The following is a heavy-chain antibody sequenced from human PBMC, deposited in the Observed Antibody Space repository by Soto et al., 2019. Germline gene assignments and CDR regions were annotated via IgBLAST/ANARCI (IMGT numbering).Heavy chain of an antibody. CDR3: ATYSGSYYNGYDYYYYYMDV. J-gene: IGHJ6*03. D-gene: IGHD3-10*01. CDR1: GGSFSGYY. CDR2: INHSGST. V-gene: IGHV4-34*01. Sequence: SETLSLTCAVYGGSFSGYYWSWIRQPPGKGLEWIGEINHSGSTNYNPSLKSRVTISVDTSKNQFSLKLSSVTAADTAVYYCATYSGSYYNGYDYYYYYMDVWGKGTTVTVSS.